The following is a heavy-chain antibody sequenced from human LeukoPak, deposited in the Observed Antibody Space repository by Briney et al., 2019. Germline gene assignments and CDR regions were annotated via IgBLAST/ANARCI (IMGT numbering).Heavy chain of an antibody. CDR1: GYSISSGYY. CDR2: IYHSGST. D-gene: IGHD6-19*01. CDR3: ARLSGIAVAGTPN. J-gene: IGHJ4*02. V-gene: IGHV4-38-2*01. Sequence: SESLSLTCAVSGYSISSGYYWGWIRQPPGKGLEWIGRIYHSGSTYYNPSLKSRVTISVDTSKNQFSLKLSSVTAADTAVYYCARLSGIAVAGTPNWGQGTLVTVSS.